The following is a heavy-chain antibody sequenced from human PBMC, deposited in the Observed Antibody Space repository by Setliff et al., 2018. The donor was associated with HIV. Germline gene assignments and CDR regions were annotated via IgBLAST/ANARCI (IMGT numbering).Heavy chain of an antibody. CDR2: IHSGGST. D-gene: IGHD2-2*01. Sequence: PSETLSLTCSVSGASITSGGHYWTWIRQHPERGLEWIGHIHSGGSTFYNPSLKSRLIISLDTSENQFSLKLDSVTAADTAIYYCAQVLEYCDSSTYYGGVDYWGQGTLVTVSS. CDR3: AQVLEYCDSSTYYGGVDY. J-gene: IGHJ4*02. V-gene: IGHV4-31*03. CDR1: GASITSGGHY.